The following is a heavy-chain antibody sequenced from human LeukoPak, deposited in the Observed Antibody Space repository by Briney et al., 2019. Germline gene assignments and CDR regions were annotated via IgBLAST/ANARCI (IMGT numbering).Heavy chain of an antibody. CDR2: IIPIFGTA. V-gene: IGHV1-69*13. J-gene: IGHJ2*01. Sequence: GASVKVSCKASGGTFSSYAISWVRQAPGQGLEWMGGIIPIFGTANYAQKFQGRVTITADESTSTAYMELSSLRSEDTAVYYCAREHAYYYGSGAPRYFDLWGRGTLATVSS. CDR3: AREHAYYYGSGAPRYFDL. D-gene: IGHD3-10*01. CDR1: GGTFSSYA.